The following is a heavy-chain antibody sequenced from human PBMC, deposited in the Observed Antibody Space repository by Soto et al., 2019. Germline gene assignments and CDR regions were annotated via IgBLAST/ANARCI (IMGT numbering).Heavy chain of an antibody. D-gene: IGHD6-19*01. CDR3: YGQGLVGFDY. CDR1: GGTFSSYT. J-gene: IGHJ4*02. CDR2: IIPILGIA. V-gene: IGHV1-69*02. Sequence: QVQLVQSGAEVKKPGSSVKVSCKASGGTFSSYTISWVRQASGQGLEWMGRIIPILGIANYAQKFQGRVXIXXDKATSTAYMELSSLRSEDTAVYYCYGQGLVGFDYWGQGTLVTVSS.